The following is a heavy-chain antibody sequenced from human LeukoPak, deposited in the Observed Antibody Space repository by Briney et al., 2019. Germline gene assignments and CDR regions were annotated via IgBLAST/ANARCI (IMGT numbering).Heavy chain of an antibody. CDR2: ISYDGSNK. Sequence: PGGSLRLSCAASGFTFSSYAMHWVRQAPGKGLEWVAVISYDGSNKYYADSVKGRFTISRDSSKNTLYLQMNSLRAEDTAVYYCASRIAAAALYYYYGMDVWGQGTTVTVSS. V-gene: IGHV3-30-3*01. J-gene: IGHJ6*02. CDR1: GFTFSSYA. CDR3: ASRIAAAALYYYYGMDV. D-gene: IGHD6-13*01.